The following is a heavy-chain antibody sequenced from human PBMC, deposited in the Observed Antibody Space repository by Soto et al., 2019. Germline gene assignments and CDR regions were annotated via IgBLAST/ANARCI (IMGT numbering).Heavy chain of an antibody. CDR3: ARIWPVLYYYGMDV. CDR1: GFSLSNARMG. J-gene: IGHJ6*02. D-gene: IGHD6-6*01. CDR2: IFSNDEK. V-gene: IGHV2-26*01. Sequence: QVTLKESGPVLVKPTEPLTLTCTVSGFSLSNARMGVSWIRQPPGKALEWLAHIFSNDEKPYSTSLKSRLTTXKXTXXSQVVLTMTNMDPVDTATYYCARIWPVLYYYGMDVWGQGTTVTVSS.